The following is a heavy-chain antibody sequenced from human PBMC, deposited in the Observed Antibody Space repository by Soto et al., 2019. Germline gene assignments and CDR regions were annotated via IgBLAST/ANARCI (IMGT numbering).Heavy chain of an antibody. V-gene: IGHV1-3*01. J-gene: IGHJ6*04. CDR2: INAGNGNT. D-gene: IGHD2-2*01. CDR3: ARPNGKHCIITSSLPHSCATHV. CDR1: GYTFTSYA. Sequence: ASVKVSCKASGYTFTSYAMHWVRQAPGQRLEWMGWINAGNGNTKYSQKFQGRVTITRDTSASTAYMELSSLRSEDTAVYYCARPNGKHCIITSSLPHSCATHVCGTAPTRTVST.